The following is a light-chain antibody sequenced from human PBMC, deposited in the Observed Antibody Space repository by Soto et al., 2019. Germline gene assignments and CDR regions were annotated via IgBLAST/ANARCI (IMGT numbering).Light chain of an antibody. CDR2: GAS. CDR3: QQANSCPFA. V-gene: IGKV1-12*01. J-gene: IGKJ3*01. CDR1: QDIHTW. Sequence: DIQMTQSPSSVSASVGDRVTITCRASQDIHTWLAWYQQKPGKAPNLLIYGASTLQSGVQSRFSASGSGIDLPLTISSLQPEDFATYYCQQANSCPFAVGPKAKEDFK.